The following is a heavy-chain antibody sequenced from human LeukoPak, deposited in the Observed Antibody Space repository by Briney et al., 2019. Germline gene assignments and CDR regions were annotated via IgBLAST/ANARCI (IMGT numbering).Heavy chain of an antibody. D-gene: IGHD3-10*01. CDR1: GFTFSSYG. Sequence: GGSLRLSCAASGFTFSSYGMHWVRQAPGKGLEWVAVISYDGSNKYYADSVKGRFTISRDNSKNTLYLQMNSLRAEDTAVYYCAKDSGSGSYSTFDYWSQGTLVTVSS. CDR2: ISYDGSNK. V-gene: IGHV3-30*18. J-gene: IGHJ4*02. CDR3: AKDSGSGSYSTFDY.